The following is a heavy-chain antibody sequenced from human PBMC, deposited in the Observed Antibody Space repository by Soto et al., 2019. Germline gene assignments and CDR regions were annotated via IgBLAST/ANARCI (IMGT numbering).Heavy chain of an antibody. CDR1: GFTFSSYA. Sequence: EVQLLESGGGLVQPGGSLRLSCAASGFTFSSYAMSWVRQAPGKGLEWVSAISGSGGSTYYADSGKGRFTISRDNSKNTLYLQMNSLRAEDTAVYYCAKRGSSSWYYYYYYMDVWGKGTTVTVSS. J-gene: IGHJ6*03. V-gene: IGHV3-23*01. D-gene: IGHD6-13*01. CDR2: ISGSGGST. CDR3: AKRGSSSWYYYYYYMDV.